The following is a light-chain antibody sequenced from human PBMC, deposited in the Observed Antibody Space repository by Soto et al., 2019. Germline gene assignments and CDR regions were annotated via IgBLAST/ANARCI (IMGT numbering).Light chain of an antibody. CDR3: QQYNNWPL. Sequence: EIVMTQSPATLSVSPGERATLSCRASQSVSSNLAWHQQKPGQAPRLLIYGASIRATGIPARFSGSGSGTEFTLTISSLQSEDFAVYYCQQYNNWPLFGQGTKVEIK. V-gene: IGKV3D-15*01. CDR1: QSVSSN. J-gene: IGKJ1*01. CDR2: GAS.